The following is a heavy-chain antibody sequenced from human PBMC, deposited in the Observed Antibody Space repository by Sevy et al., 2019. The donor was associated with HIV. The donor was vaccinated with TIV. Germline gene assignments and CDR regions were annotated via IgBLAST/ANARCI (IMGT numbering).Heavy chain of an antibody. D-gene: IGHD3-22*01. CDR1: GGTFSSYA. V-gene: IGHV1-69*13. J-gene: IGHJ5*02. CDR3: ARDGRYYYDSSGYYYRGWFDP. CDR2: IIPIFGTA. Sequence: ASVKVSCKASGGTFSSYAISWVRQAPGQGLEWMGGIIPIFGTANYAQKFQGRVTITADESTSTAYRELSSLRSEDTAVYYCARDGRYYYDSSGYYYRGWFDPWGQGTLVTVSS.